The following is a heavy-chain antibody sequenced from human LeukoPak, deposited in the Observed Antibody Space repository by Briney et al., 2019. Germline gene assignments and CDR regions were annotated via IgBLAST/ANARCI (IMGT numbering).Heavy chain of an antibody. V-gene: IGHV4-4*07. J-gene: IGHJ3*02. CDR1: GGSISSYY. CDR3: ARDQPMVRSAGAFDI. CDR2: IYTSGST. D-gene: IGHD3-10*01. Sequence: SETLSLTCTVSGGSISSYYWSWIRQPAGKGLEWIGRIYTSGSTNYNPSLKSRVTMSVDTSKNQFSLKLSSVTAADTAVYYCARDQPMVRSAGAFDIWGQGTMVTVSS.